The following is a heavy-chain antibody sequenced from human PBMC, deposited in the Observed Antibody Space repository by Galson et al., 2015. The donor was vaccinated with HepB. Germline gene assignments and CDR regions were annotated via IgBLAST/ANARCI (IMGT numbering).Heavy chain of an antibody. CDR1: GFTASSNY. CDR2: IYSGGST. CDR3: ASQPYSGLVQGSGDYYGMDV. Sequence: SLRLSCAASGFTASSNYMSWVRQAPGKGLEWVSVIYSGGSTYYADSVKGRFTISRDNSKNTLYLQMNSLRAEDTAVYYCASQPYSGLVQGSGDYYGMDVWGQGTTVTVSS. D-gene: IGHD3/OR15-3a*01. V-gene: IGHV3-66*02. J-gene: IGHJ6*02.